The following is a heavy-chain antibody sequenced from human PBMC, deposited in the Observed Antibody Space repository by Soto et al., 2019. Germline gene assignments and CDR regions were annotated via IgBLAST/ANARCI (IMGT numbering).Heavy chain of an antibody. CDR1: GYTFTKYA. CDR2: INAGNGNT. CDR3: ARDLGGWPDY. Sequence: ASVKLSCKASGYTFTKYAMHWGRQAPGQRLEWMGWINAGNGNTKYSQKFQGRVTITRDTSASTAYMELSSLRSEDTAVYYCARDLGGWPDYWGQGTLVTVSS. J-gene: IGHJ4*02. D-gene: IGHD2-15*01. V-gene: IGHV1-3*01.